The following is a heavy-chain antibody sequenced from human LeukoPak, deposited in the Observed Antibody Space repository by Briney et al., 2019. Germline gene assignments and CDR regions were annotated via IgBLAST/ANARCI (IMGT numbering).Heavy chain of an antibody. V-gene: IGHV3-11*01. CDR2: ISIGGSPI. CDR1: GCKFSDYY. J-gene: IGHJ4*02. CDR3: AREGPIAVAGTFDF. D-gene: IGHD6-19*01. Sequence: GGSLRLSCAASGCKFSDYYMSWIRQAPGTGLEWLGYISIGGSPIYYAHSVKGRFTISRDNAKNSLFLQMNSLRVDDTAVYFCAREGPIAVAGTFDFWGQGTLVTVSS.